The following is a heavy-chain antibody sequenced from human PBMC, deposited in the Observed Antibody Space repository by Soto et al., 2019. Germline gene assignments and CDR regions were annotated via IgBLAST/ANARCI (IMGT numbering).Heavy chain of an antibody. CDR2: IYHSGST. CDR3: AGPGGTPVPLDY. CDR1: GGSISSGGYS. V-gene: IGHV4-30-2*01. J-gene: IGHJ4*02. Sequence: SETLSLTCAVSGGSISSGGYSWSWIRQPPGKGLEWIGYIYHSGSTYYNPSLKSRVTISVDRSKNQFSLKLSSVTAADTAVYYGAGPGGTPVPLDYGGQGPL. D-gene: IGHD3-16*01.